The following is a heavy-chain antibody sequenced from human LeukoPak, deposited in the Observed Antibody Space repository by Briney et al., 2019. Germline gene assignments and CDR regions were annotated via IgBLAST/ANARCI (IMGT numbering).Heavy chain of an antibody. CDR1: GFTFSSYA. J-gene: IGHJ4*02. Sequence: PGGSLTLSCAGSGFTFSSYAMSWVRQAPGQGLEWVSVISDSGDYTSYADSVRGRFTISRDNSRNTLYLQMISLRPEDTAVYYCAKDTSIGKQCTNGVCSPFDYSGQGTLVTISS. CDR3: AKDTSIGKQCTNGVCSPFDY. V-gene: IGHV3-23*01. CDR2: ISDSGDYT. D-gene: IGHD2-8*01.